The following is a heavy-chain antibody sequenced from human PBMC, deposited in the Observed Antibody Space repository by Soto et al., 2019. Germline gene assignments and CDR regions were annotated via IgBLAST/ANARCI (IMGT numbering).Heavy chain of an antibody. V-gene: IGHV3-33*01. CDR3: ARSLGILDYFDY. CDR2: IWYDGSNK. J-gene: IGHJ4*02. D-gene: IGHD7-27*01. Sequence: SGGSQRLSCAASGFSLSSYGMHWVRQAPGKGLEWVAVIWYDGSNKYYADSVKGRFTISRDNSKNTLYLQMNSLRAEDTAVYYCARSLGILDYFDYWGQGTLVTVSS. CDR1: GFSLSSYG.